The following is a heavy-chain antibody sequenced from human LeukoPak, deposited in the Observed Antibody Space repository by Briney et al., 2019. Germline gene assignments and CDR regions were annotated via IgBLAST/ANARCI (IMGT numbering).Heavy chain of an antibody. J-gene: IGHJ4*02. D-gene: IGHD6-13*01. CDR2: ISYSGTT. CDR3: ARDRGNYFDC. V-gene: IGHV4-59*01. CDR1: GGSISSYY. Sequence: PSETLSLTCTGSGGSISSYYWSWIRQPPGKGLEWIGYISYSGTTNYNPSLKSRVTISVAPSKNQFSLKLRSVTAPDTAVYYCARDRGNYFDCWGQGTLVTVSS.